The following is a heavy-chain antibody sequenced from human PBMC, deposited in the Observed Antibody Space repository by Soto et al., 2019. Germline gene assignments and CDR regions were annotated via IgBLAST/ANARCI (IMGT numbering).Heavy chain of an antibody. CDR3: ARVGYGDYEGY. CDR2: IYSDDNT. CDR1: GFTISNNY. J-gene: IGHJ4*02. Sequence: GGSLRLSCAASGFTISNNYISWVRQAPGKGLEWVSVIYSDDNTYYAESVKGRFTISRENSKNTLYLQMNSLRAEDTAIYYCARVGYGDYEGYWGQGTLVTVSS. D-gene: IGHD4-17*01. V-gene: IGHV3-66*01.